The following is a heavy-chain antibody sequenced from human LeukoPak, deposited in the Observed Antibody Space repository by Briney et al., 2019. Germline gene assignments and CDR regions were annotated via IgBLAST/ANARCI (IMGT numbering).Heavy chain of an antibody. CDR1: GFTFDDYG. V-gene: IGHV3-20*04. J-gene: IGHJ4*02. CDR3: ARGRMTTVPYYFDY. Sequence: PGGSLRLXCAASGFTFDDYGMSWVRQAPGKGLEWVSGINWNGGSTGYADSVKGRFTISRDNAKNSLYLQMNSLRAEDTALYYCARGRMTTVPYYFDYWGQGTLVTVSS. D-gene: IGHD4-17*01. CDR2: INWNGGST.